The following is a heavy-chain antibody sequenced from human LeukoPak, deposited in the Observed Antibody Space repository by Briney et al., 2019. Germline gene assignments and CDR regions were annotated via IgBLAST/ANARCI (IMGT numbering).Heavy chain of an antibody. V-gene: IGHV5-51*01. J-gene: IGHJ4*02. Sequence: GESLQISCTGSAYSFTSSCIAWVRHMPVNGLDWRGIIYPGDSDTTYSPAFQVQVTISADKSISTAYLQWSSLKASDTAMYYYARQIARPNHFSDFWGQGTLVTVS. CDR2: IYPGDSDT. CDR3: ARQIARPNHFSDF. D-gene: IGHD1-14*01. CDR1: AYSFTSSC.